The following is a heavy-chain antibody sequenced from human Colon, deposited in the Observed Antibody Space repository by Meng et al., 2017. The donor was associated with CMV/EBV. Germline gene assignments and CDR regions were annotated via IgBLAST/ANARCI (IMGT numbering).Heavy chain of an antibody. CDR2: IKQDGSEK. Sequence: GESLKISCAASGFTFSSYWMSWVRQAPGKGLEWVANIKQDGSEKYYGDSVKGRFTISRDNAKNSLYLQLNSLRADDTAVYYCAKLGNYYDTSGYTIWGQGTPVPVSS. CDR3: AKLGNYYDTSGYTI. J-gene: IGHJ4*02. D-gene: IGHD3-22*01. CDR1: GFTFSSYW. V-gene: IGHV3-7*03.